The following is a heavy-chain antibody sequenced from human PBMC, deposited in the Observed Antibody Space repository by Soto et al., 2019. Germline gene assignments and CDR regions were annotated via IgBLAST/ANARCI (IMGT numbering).Heavy chain of an antibody. D-gene: IGHD3-9*01. CDR3: ARPLTGYYSEPFDY. J-gene: IGHJ4*02. CDR2: ISSSSSYI. CDR1: GFTFSSYS. Sequence: PGGSLRLSCAASGFTFSSYSMSWVRQAPGKGLEWVSSISSSSSYIYYADSVKGRFTISRDNAKNSLYLQMNSLRAEDTAVYYCARPLTGYYSEPFDYWGQGTLVTVSS. V-gene: IGHV3-21*01.